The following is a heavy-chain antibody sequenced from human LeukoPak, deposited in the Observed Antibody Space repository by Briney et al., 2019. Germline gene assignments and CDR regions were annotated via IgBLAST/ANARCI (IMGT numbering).Heavy chain of an antibody. CDR2: IYSSGNT. V-gene: IGHV4-59*10. CDR1: GGSFSGYY. D-gene: IGHD5-18*01. CDR3: ARLGFSSGWGDYYYFYMDV. Sequence: SETLSLTCAVYGGSFSGYYWSWIRQTAGEGLEWIGRIYSSGNTNYNPSLKSRVTMSVDLSKNQFSLRLTSVTAADTAVYYCARLGFSSGWGDYYYFYMDVWGKGTTVTISS. J-gene: IGHJ6*03.